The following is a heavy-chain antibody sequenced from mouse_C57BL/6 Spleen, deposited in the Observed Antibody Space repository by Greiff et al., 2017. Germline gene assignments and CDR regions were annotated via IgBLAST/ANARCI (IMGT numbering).Heavy chain of an antibody. CDR3: ASDYSNSFYAMDY. Sequence: QVQLQQSGAELVKPGASVKISCKASGYAFSSYWMNWVKQRPGKGLEWIGQIYPGDGGTTYNEKFKGKDTLTADKSSSTAYMQLSSLTSEDSAVYCCASDYSNSFYAMDYWGQGTSVTVSS. D-gene: IGHD2-5*01. J-gene: IGHJ4*01. V-gene: IGHV1-80*01. CDR2: IYPGDGGT. CDR1: GYAFSSYW.